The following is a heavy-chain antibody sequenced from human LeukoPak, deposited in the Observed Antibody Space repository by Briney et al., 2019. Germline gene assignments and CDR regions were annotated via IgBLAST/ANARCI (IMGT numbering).Heavy chain of an antibody. CDR3: AKDGDSGQSPFDY. V-gene: IGHV3-23*01. CDR2: ISGSGGST. J-gene: IGHJ4*02. CDR1: GFTFSIYA. D-gene: IGHD5-12*01. Sequence: GGSLRLSCAASGFTFSIYAMSWVRQAPGKGLEWVSAISGSGGSTYYADSVKGRFTISRDNSKNTLYLQMNSLRAEDTAVYYCAKDGDSGQSPFDYWGQGTLVTVSS.